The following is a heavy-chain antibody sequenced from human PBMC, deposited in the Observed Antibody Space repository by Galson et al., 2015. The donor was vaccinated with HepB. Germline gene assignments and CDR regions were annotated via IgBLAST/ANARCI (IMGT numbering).Heavy chain of an antibody. CDR2: ISYDGTKK. Sequence: SLRLSCAASGFTFSNYAMHWVRQAPGKGLEWVAVISYDGTKKYYADSVKGRFTISRDNSKNTLYLQMNSLRAEDTAVYFCARDLVAVYIGGYFQHWGQGTLVTVSS. V-gene: IGHV3-30-3*01. J-gene: IGHJ1*01. CDR3: ARDLVAVYIGGYFQH. D-gene: IGHD2-15*01. CDR1: GFTFSNYA.